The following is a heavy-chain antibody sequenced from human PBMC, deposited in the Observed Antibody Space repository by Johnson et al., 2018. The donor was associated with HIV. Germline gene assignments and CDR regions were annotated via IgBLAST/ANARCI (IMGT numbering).Heavy chain of an antibody. V-gene: IGHV3-9*01. CDR2: ISWNSGSI. CDR1: GFTFDDYA. CDR3: ARAYSYGVFDI. J-gene: IGHJ3*02. D-gene: IGHD5-18*01. Sequence: VQLVESGGGLVQPGRSLRLSCAASGFTFDDYAMHWVRQAPGKGLEWVSGISWNSGSIGYADSVKGRFTISRDNSKKTLYLQMNTLRPEDTAVYYCARAYSYGVFDIWGQGTMVTVSS.